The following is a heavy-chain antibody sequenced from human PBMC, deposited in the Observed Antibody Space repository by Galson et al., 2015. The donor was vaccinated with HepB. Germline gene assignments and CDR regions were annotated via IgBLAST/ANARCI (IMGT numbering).Heavy chain of an antibody. D-gene: IGHD2-2*01. Sequence: SVKVSCKASGYTFTSYGISWVRQAPGQGLEWMGWISAYNGNTNYAQKLQGRVTMTTDTSTSTAYMELRSLRSDDTAVYYCARTHEWRRGQLLSGAVGYYGMDVWGQGTTVTVSS. V-gene: IGHV1-18*04. CDR2: ISAYNGNT. CDR3: ARTHEWRRGQLLSGAVGYYGMDV. J-gene: IGHJ6*02. CDR1: GYTFTSYG.